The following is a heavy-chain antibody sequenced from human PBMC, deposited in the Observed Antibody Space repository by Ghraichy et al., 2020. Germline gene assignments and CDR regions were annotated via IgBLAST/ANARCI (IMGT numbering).Heavy chain of an antibody. V-gene: IGHV3-30*02. CDR2: IRYDGSNK. CDR1: GFTFSSYG. Sequence: GGSLRLSCAASGFTFSSYGMHWVRQAPGKGLEWVAFIRYDGSNKYYVDSVKGRFTISRDNSKNTLYLQMNSLRAEDTAVYYCANNWNDADAFDIWGQGTMVTGSS. CDR3: ANNWNDADAFDI. D-gene: IGHD1-20*01. J-gene: IGHJ3*02.